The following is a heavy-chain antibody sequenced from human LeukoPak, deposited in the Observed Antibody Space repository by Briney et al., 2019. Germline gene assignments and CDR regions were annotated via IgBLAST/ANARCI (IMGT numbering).Heavy chain of an antibody. CDR3: VRDRERAFDI. CDR2: IYYSGST. CDR1: CVSISSYY. Sequence: KPSETPSLTFTVSCVSISSYYWSWVRQPPGKGLEWIGYIYYSGSTNYNPSLKSRVTISVDTSKNQFSLKLSSVTAADTAVYYCVRDRERAFDIWGQGTMVTVSS. D-gene: IGHD5-24*01. J-gene: IGHJ3*02. V-gene: IGHV4-59*01.